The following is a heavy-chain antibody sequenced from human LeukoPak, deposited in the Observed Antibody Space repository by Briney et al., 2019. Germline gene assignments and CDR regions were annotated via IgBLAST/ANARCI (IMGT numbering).Heavy chain of an antibody. CDR3: ARALIDGNTPFDY. V-gene: IGHV3-21*01. D-gene: IGHD4-23*01. CDR1: GFTFSSYS. CDR2: ISSSSSYI. J-gene: IGHJ4*02. Sequence: GGSLRLSCAAPGFTFSSYSMNWVRQAPGKGLEWVSSISSSSSYIYYADSVKGRFTISRDNAKNSLYLQMNSLRAEDTAVYYCARALIDGNTPFDYWGQGTLVTVSS.